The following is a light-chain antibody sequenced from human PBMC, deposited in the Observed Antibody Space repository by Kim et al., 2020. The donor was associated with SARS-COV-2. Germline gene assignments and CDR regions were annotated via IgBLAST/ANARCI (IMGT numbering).Light chain of an antibody. V-gene: IGLV1-44*01. CDR2: RNS. Sequence: QRLANFCSGSSSNIGTNSVNWYQHLPGTAPKLLIYRNSQRPSGVPDRFSGSKSDSSASLAISGLQSEDEADYYCAAWDDSLNGYVFATGTKVTVL. CDR3: AAWDDSLNGYV. CDR1: SSNIGTNS. J-gene: IGLJ1*01.